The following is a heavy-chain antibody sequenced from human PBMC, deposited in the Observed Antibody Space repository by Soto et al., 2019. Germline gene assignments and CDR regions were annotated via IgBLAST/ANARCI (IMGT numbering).Heavy chain of an antibody. CDR3: TSTGTTYDFDI. J-gene: IGHJ3*02. D-gene: IGHD1-7*01. Sequence: EVQLVESGGGLVQPGGSLKLSCAASGFTFSGSAMHWVRQASGKGLEWVGRIRSKANSYATAYAASVKGRFTISRDDSKNTAYLQMNSLITEDTAVYYCTSTGTTYDFDIWGQGTMVTVSS. V-gene: IGHV3-73*01. CDR1: GFTFSGSA. CDR2: IRSKANSYAT.